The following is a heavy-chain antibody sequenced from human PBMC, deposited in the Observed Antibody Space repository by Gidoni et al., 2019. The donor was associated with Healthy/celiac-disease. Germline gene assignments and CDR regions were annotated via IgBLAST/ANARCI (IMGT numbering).Heavy chain of an antibody. CDR2: IRSKAYGGTT. CDR1: GFTFGDYA. CDR3: TREALYSYRNFDY. J-gene: IGHJ4*02. Sequence: EVQLVESGGGLVKPGRSLRLCCTACGFTFGDYAMSWFRQAPGKGLEWVGFIRSKAYGGTTEYAASVKGRFTISRDDSKSIAYLQMNSLKTEDTAVYYCTREALYSYRNFDYWGQGTLVTVSS. D-gene: IGHD2-15*01. V-gene: IGHV3-49*05.